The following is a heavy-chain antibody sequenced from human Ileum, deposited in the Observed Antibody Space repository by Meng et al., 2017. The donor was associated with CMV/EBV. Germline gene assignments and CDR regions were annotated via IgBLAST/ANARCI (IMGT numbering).Heavy chain of an antibody. J-gene: IGHJ6*02. D-gene: IGHD3-3*01. V-gene: IGHV1-18*01. CDR2: ISAYNGNT. Sequence: ASVKVSCKASGYTFTSYGISWVRQAPGQGLEWMGWISAYNGNTNYAQKLQGRVTMTTDTSTSTAYMELRSLRSNDTAVYYCATTRAGSTYYDFWRGYYTGGVYYGMDVWGQGTTVTVSS. CDR3: ATTRAGSTYYDFWRGYYTGGVYYGMDV. CDR1: GYTFTSYG.